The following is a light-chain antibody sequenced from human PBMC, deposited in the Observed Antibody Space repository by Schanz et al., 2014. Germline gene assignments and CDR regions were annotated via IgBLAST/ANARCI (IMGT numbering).Light chain of an antibody. CDR2: GAS. J-gene: IGKJ5*01. Sequence: EIVMTQSPATLSVSPGERATLSCRASQSVSSSLAWYQQKPGQAPRLLIYGASTRATGIPARFSGSGSGTEFTLTISSLQSEDFAVYYCQQYGSSFGQGTRLEIK. CDR1: QSVSSS. V-gene: IGKV3-15*01. CDR3: QQYGSS.